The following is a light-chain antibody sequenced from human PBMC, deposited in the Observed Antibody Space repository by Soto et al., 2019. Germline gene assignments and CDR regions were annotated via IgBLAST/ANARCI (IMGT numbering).Light chain of an antibody. CDR1: QTISSY. V-gene: IGKV1-39*01. CDR2: GAS. J-gene: IGKJ2*01. CDR3: QQSYSFPYT. Sequence: DIQMTQSPSSLSASLGDRVTITCRASQTISSYLSWYQQKLGTAPKLLIYGASSLQSGVPSRFSGSGSGTDFTLTISSLQPEDFASYYCQQSYSFPYTFGQGTKLEIK.